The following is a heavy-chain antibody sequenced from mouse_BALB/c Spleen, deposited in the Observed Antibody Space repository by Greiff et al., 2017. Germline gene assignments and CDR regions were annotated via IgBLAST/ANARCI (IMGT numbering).Heavy chain of an antibody. CDR3: VRQSYDYEDFDY. D-gene: IGHD2-4*01. V-gene: IGHV10-1*02. Sequence: EVQRVESGGGLVQPKGSLKLSCAASGFTFNTYAMNWVRQAPGKGLEWVARIRSKSNNYATYYADSVKDRFTISRDDSQSMLYLQMNNLKTEDTAMYYCVRQSYDYEDFDYWGQGTTLTVSS. J-gene: IGHJ2*01. CDR1: GFTFNTYA. CDR2: IRSKSNNYAT.